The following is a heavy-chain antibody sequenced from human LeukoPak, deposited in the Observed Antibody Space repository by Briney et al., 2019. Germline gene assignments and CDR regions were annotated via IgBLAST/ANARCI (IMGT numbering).Heavy chain of an antibody. V-gene: IGHV4-34*01. D-gene: IGHD6-13*01. J-gene: IGHJ4*02. CDR1: GGSFSGYY. CDR3: ARTYSSRGYFDY. CDR2: INHSGST. Sequence: PSETLSLTCAVYGGSFSGYYWSWIRQPPGKGLEWIGEINHSGSTNYNPSLKSRVTISVDTSNNQFSLKLSSVTAADTAVYYCARTYSSRGYFDYWGQGTLVTVSS.